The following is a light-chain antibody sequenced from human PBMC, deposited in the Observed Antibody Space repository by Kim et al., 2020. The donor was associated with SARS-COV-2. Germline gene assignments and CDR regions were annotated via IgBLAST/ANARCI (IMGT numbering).Light chain of an antibody. V-gene: IGLV3-27*01. Sequence: SVSPVQPARITCSGDVLAKKYARWFQQKPGQAPVLVIYKDSERPSGIPERFSGSSSGTTVTLTISGAQVEDEADYYCYSAADNNWVFGGGTQLTVL. CDR1: VLAKKY. J-gene: IGLJ3*02. CDR3: YSAADNNWV. CDR2: KDS.